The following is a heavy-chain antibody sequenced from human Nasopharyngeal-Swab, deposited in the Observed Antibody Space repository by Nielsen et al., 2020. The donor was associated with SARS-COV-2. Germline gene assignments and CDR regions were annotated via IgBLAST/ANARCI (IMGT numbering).Heavy chain of an antibody. J-gene: IGHJ3*02. D-gene: IGHD3-16*01. CDR3: TRVDVHDAFDM. Sequence: GESLKISCAASEFTLSNYWIHWVRQTPGKGLLWVSRINTDASRTSYADSVKGRFTISRDNAKNTVYLQMNSLRGEDTAVYYCTRVDVHDAFDMWGQGTMVTVSS. CDR2: INTDASRT. V-gene: IGHV3-74*01. CDR1: EFTLSNYW.